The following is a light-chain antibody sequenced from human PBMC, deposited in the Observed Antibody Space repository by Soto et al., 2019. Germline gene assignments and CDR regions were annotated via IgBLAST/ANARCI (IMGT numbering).Light chain of an antibody. CDR3: QHYNSYGT. CDR2: HAS. Sequence: IQLTHSPSSLYASVGDRVPITXRASQSIDRWLAWYQQRPGKAPXVLIYHASSLETGVPSRFSGSGSGTEFTLTISSLQPDDFATYYCQHYNSYGTFGQGTKVDIK. J-gene: IGKJ1*01. CDR1: QSIDRW. V-gene: IGKV1-5*01.